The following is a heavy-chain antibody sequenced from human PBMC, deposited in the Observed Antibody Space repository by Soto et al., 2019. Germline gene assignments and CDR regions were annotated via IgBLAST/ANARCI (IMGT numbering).Heavy chain of an antibody. V-gene: IGHV1-69*01. Sequence: QVQLVQSGAEVKKPGSSVKVSCKASGGTFSTYAISWVRQAPGQGLEWMGGIIPNLGTPNYAQNFQGRVTITADESTSTAYMELSSLRSEDTAVYYWARDQGVSSGYYLYYFDYWGQGTLVTVSS. CDR2: IIPNLGTP. D-gene: IGHD3-22*01. CDR1: GGTFSTYA. J-gene: IGHJ4*02. CDR3: ARDQGVSSGYYLYYFDY.